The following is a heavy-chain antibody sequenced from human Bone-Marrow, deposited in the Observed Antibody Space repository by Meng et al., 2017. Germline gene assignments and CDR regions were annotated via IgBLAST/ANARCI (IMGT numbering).Heavy chain of an antibody. V-gene: IGHV3-13*03. CDR2: IGTAGDT. CDR1: GFTFSSYD. Sequence: GESLKISCAACGFTFSSYDMHWVRQATGKGLEWVSAIGTAGDTYYPGSVKGQFTISRDNAKNSLYLQMNSLRAEDTALYYCARAPKAEYWGQGTLVTVSS. J-gene: IGHJ4*02. CDR3: ARAPKAEY.